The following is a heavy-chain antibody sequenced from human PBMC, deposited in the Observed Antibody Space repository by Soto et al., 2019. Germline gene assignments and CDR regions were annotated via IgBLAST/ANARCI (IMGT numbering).Heavy chain of an antibody. CDR2: IIPMFGTA. Sequence: QVQLVQSGAEVKKPESSVKVSCKAPGGTFSTYAISWVRQAPGQGLEWMGGIIPMFGTANYAQRFQDRVTIPADESTNTAYMELSSLRSEDTAVYFCARGIQLWLRRINNGYSGWGQGTLVTVSS. V-gene: IGHV1-69*12. CDR3: ARGIQLWLRRINNGYSG. D-gene: IGHD5-18*01. J-gene: IGHJ4*02. CDR1: GGTFSTYA.